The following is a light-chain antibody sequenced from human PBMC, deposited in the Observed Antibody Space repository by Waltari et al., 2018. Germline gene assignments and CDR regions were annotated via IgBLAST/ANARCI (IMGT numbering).Light chain of an antibody. CDR1: QSVSNN. CDR2: GAS. Sequence: EIVMTQSPATLSVSPGERATLSCRASQSVSNNLAWYQQKPGQAPRLLIYGASARPPGIPARFSGRGSGTEFTLTISSLQSEDFAVYYCKQYNNWPRYTLGQGTKLEIK. V-gene: IGKV3-15*01. J-gene: IGKJ2*01. CDR3: KQYNNWPRYT.